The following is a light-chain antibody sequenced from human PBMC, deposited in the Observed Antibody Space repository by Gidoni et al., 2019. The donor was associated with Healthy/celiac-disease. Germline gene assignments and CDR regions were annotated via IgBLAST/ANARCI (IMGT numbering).Light chain of an antibody. V-gene: IGKV3-11*01. Sequence: ENVLTQSPATLSLSPGERATLSCRASQSVSSYLAWYQQKPGQAPRLLIYDASNRASRIPARFSCSGSGTDFTLTISSLEPESFAVYSCQQRRNWPFLTFGGGTKVEIK. J-gene: IGKJ4*01. CDR3: QQRRNWPFLT. CDR1: QSVSSY. CDR2: DAS.